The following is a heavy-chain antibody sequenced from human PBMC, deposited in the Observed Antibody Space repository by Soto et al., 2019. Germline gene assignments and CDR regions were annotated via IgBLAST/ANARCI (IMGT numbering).Heavy chain of an antibody. J-gene: IGHJ5*02. CDR2: IYYSGST. CDR3: ARDHQPGVRGNWFDP. CDR1: GGSISSGGYY. D-gene: IGHD3-10*01. Sequence: SETLSLTCTVSGGSISSGGYYWSWIRQHPGKGLEWTGYIYYSGSTYYNPSLKSRVTISVDTSKNQFSLKLSSVTAADTAVYYCARDHQPGVRGNWFDPWGQGTLVTVSS. V-gene: IGHV4-31*03.